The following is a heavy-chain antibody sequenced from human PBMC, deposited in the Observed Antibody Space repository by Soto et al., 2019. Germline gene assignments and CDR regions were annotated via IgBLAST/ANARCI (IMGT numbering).Heavy chain of an antibody. D-gene: IGHD2-2*01. CDR3: ANLVPAGANPTY. CDR2: TSYDGSYN. CDR1: GFTFSSYG. Sequence: PGGSLRLSCAASGFTFSSYGMDWVRQAPGKGLEWVAVTSYDGSYNYFSDSVKGRFTISRDNSKNTLYLQMNSLRIEDTAVYYCANLVPAGANPTYRGQRTMVTVSS. J-gene: IGHJ4*02. V-gene: IGHV3-30*18.